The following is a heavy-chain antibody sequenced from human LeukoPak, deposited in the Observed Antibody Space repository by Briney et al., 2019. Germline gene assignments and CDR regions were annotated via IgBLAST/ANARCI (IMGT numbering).Heavy chain of an antibody. Sequence: GGSLRLSCAASGFTFSSYGMHWVRQAPGKGLEWVAVIWYDGSNKYYADSVKGRFTISRDNSKNTLYLQMNSLRAEDTAEYYCAKNSWPYDSSGYIDYWGQGTLVTVSS. J-gene: IGHJ4*02. V-gene: IGHV3-33*06. CDR3: AKNSWPYDSSGYIDY. D-gene: IGHD3-22*01. CDR2: IWYDGSNK. CDR1: GFTFSSYG.